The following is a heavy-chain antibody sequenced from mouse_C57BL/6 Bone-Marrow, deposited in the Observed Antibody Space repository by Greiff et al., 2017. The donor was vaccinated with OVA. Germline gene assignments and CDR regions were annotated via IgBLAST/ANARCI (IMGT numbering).Heavy chain of an antibody. J-gene: IGHJ2*01. CDR2: IYPGDGDT. CDR1: GYAFSSSW. CDR3: AWALPYYFDY. V-gene: IGHV1-82*01. D-gene: IGHD2-1*01. Sequence: QVQLQQSGPELVKPGASVKISCKASGYAFSSSWMNWVKQRPGKGLEWIGRIYPGDGDTNYNGKFKGKATLTADKSSSTAYMQLSSLTSEDSAVYFCAWALPYYFDYWGQGTTLTVSS.